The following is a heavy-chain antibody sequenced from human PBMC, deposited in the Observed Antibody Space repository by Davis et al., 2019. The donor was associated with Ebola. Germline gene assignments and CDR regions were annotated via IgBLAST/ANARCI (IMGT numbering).Heavy chain of an antibody. CDR2: ISAYNGNT. CDR3: ARRSDILTGYYRGLGY. Sequence: AASVKVSCKASGYTFTGYDINWVRQATGQGLEWMEWISAYNGNTNYAQKLQGRVTMTTDTSTSTAYMELSSLRSEDTAVYYCARRSDILTGYYRGLGYWGQGTLVTVSS. J-gene: IGHJ4*02. V-gene: IGHV1-18*01. CDR1: GYTFTGYD. D-gene: IGHD3-9*01.